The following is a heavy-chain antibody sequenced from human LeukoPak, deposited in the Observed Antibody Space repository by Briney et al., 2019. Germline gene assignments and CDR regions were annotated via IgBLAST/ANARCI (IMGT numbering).Heavy chain of an antibody. Sequence: GESLKISCKVSGYSFTSNWVGWVRQMPGKGLEWMGFIYPGDSVTRYSPSFQGQVTFSADKSISTAYLQWSSLKASDTAMYYCARYLGYGGATQKYYFDSWGQGTLVTVSS. CDR1: GYSFTSNW. V-gene: IGHV5-51*01. D-gene: IGHD4-23*01. CDR2: IYPGDSVT. J-gene: IGHJ4*02. CDR3: ARYLGYGGATQKYYFDS.